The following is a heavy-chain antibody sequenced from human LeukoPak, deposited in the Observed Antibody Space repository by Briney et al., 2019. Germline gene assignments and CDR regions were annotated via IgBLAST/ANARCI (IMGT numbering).Heavy chain of an antibody. Sequence: GESLKISCKGSGYSFTSYWITWVGQMPGTGLEWMGRIDPSDSYTNYSPPFQGHVTISADKSISTAYLQWSGLKASDTAMYYCARRDGFGAIDFAFDIWGQGTMVTVSS. J-gene: IGHJ3*02. CDR2: IDPSDSYT. CDR3: ARRDGFGAIDFAFDI. D-gene: IGHD3-10*01. CDR1: GYSFTSYW. V-gene: IGHV5-10-1*01.